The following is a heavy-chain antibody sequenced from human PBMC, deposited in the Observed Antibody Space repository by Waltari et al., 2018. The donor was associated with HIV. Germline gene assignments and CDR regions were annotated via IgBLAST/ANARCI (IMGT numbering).Heavy chain of an antibody. CDR3: ARGRVGAAAGCFDY. V-gene: IGHV4-61*01. Sequence: QVQLQESGPGLVKPSETLSLTCTVSGGSVSSGSYYWSWIRQPPGKGLEWIGYIYYSGSTNDKPCLKRRVTITVDTSKNQFSLKLSWVTAAETAGYYCARGRVGAAAGCFDYWGQGTLVTVSS. CDR2: IYYSGST. D-gene: IGHD6-13*01. CDR1: GGSVSSGSYY. J-gene: IGHJ4*02.